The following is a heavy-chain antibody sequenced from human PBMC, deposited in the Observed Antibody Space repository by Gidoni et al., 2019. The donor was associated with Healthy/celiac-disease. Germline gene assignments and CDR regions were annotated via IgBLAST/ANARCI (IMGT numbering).Heavy chain of an antibody. CDR2: ISSSGSTI. CDR1: GFTFSDYY. Sequence: QVQLVESGGGLVKPGGSLRLSCSASGFTFSDYYMSWLRQAPGKGLEWVSYISSSGSTIYYADSVKGRFTISRDNAKNSLYLQMNSLRAEDTAVYYCAYSSSSYYYYYMDVWGKGTTVTVSS. V-gene: IGHV3-11*01. J-gene: IGHJ6*03. CDR3: AYSSSSYYYYYMDV. D-gene: IGHD6-6*01.